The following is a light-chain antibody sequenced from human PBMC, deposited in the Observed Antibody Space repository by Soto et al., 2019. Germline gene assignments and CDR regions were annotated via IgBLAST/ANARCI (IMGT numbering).Light chain of an antibody. CDR2: EVT. CDR3: SSYTNINTRACV. J-gene: IGLJ1*01. CDR1: SGDIGSYNR. Sequence: QSALTQPASVSGSPGQSITISCTGTSGDIGSYNRVSWYQQHPDKAPKPIIYEVTDRPSGVSNRFSGSKSGNTASLTISGLQAEDEAEYYCSSYTNINTRACVFGTGTKVTVL. V-gene: IGLV2-14*01.